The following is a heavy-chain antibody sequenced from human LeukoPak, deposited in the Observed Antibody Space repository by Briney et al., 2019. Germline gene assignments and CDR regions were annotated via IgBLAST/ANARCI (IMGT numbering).Heavy chain of an antibody. Sequence: GGSLRLSCAASGFSFSTYYMTWVRQAPGKGLEWVAHIKPDGSETYYVDSVKGRFTISRDNAKNSLYLQMSSLRAEDTAVYYCARDGYSYASDYWGVGALVTVSA. CDR1: GFSFSTYY. J-gene: IGHJ4*02. CDR3: ARDGYSYASDY. CDR2: IKPDGSET. D-gene: IGHD2-2*01. V-gene: IGHV3-7*01.